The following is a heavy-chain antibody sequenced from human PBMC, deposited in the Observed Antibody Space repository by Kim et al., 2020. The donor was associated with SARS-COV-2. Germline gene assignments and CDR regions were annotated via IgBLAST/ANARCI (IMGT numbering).Heavy chain of an antibody. J-gene: IGHJ4*02. Sequence: GGSLRLSCAASGFTFSSYAMSWVRQAPGKGLEWVSVIYSGGSSTYYADSVKGRFTISRDNSKNTLYLQMNSLRAEDTAVYYCAKAGVVVPKTLFDYWGQGTLVTVSS. CDR2: IYSGGSST. D-gene: IGHD3-22*01. CDR3: AKAGVVVPKTLFDY. CDR1: GFTFSSYA. V-gene: IGHV3-23*03.